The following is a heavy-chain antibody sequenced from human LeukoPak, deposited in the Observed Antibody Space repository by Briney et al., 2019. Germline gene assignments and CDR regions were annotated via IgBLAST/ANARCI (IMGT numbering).Heavy chain of an antibody. Sequence: ASVKVSCKASGYTFTSYYMHWVRQAPGQGLEWMGIIHPSGGSTSYTQKFQGRVTMTRDTSTSTVYMELSSLRSEDTAVYYCAREGFPPKISDLSGLGPYYYYGMDVWGQGTTVTVSS. CDR3: AREGFPPKISDLSGLGPYYYYGMDV. D-gene: IGHD3-9*01. CDR1: GYTFTSYY. J-gene: IGHJ6*02. V-gene: IGHV1-46*01. CDR2: IHPSGGST.